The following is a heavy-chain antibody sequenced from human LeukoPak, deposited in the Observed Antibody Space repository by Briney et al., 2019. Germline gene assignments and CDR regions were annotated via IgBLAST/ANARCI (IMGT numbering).Heavy chain of an antibody. Sequence: SETLSLTCTVSGGSMNSYYWSWVRQPPGKGLEWIAYIYYLGSTSYNPSLKSRVTISVDTSKNQFSLKLSSVTAADTAVYYCVRQWMRDSGAYYDFHHWGQGTLVTVST. CDR2: IYYLGST. D-gene: IGHD3-22*01. J-gene: IGHJ4*02. CDR1: GGSMNSYY. V-gene: IGHV4-59*08. CDR3: VRQWMRDSGAYYDFHH.